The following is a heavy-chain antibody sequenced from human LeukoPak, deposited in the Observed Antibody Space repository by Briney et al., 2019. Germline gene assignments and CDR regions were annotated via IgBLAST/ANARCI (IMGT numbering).Heavy chain of an antibody. J-gene: IGHJ4*02. CDR2: ISSSSSTI. D-gene: IGHD3-22*01. CDR1: GFTFSSYS. V-gene: IGHV3-48*02. CDR3: ARDKNYYDSSGYSN. Sequence: GGSLRLSCAASGFTFSSYSMNWVRQAPGKGLEWVSYISSSSSTIYYADCVKGRFTISRDNAKNSLYLQMNSLRDEDTAVYYCARDKNYYDSSGYSNWGQGTLVTVSS.